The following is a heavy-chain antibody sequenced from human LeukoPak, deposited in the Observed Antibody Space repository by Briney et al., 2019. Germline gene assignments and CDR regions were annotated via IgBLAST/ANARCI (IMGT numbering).Heavy chain of an antibody. D-gene: IGHD2-15*01. J-gene: IGHJ4*02. Sequence: SETLSLTRAVSGYSISSGYYWGWIRQPPGKGLEWIGSIYHSGSTYYNPSLKSRVTILVDTSKNQFSLKLSSVTAADTAVYYCARADIVVVVAATHFDYWGQGTLVTVSS. CDR2: IYHSGST. CDR3: ARADIVVVVAATHFDY. V-gene: IGHV4-38-2*01. CDR1: GYSISSGYY.